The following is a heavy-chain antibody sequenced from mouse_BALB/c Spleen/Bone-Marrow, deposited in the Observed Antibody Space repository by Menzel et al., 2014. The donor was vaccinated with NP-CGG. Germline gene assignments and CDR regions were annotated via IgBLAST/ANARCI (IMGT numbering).Heavy chain of an antibody. Sequence: EVKLVESGPGLVKPSQSLSLTCTVTGYSITSDYAWNWIRQFPGNKLEWMGYISYSGSTSYNPSLKSRISITRDTSKTQFFLRLNSVTTEDTATYYCARSADWYFDVWGAGTTVTVSS. CDR2: ISYSGST. CDR3: ARSADWYFDV. J-gene: IGHJ1*01. CDR1: GYSITSDYA. V-gene: IGHV3-2*02.